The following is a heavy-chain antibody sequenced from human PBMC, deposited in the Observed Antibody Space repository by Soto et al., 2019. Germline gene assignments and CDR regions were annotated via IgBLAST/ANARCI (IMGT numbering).Heavy chain of an antibody. V-gene: IGHV4-59*01. CDR2: IYYSGST. CDR3: ERGGYDSSGYDDAFDI. D-gene: IGHD3-22*01. CDR1: GGSISSYY. J-gene: IGHJ3*02. Sequence: SETLSLTCTVSGGSISSYYWIWLRQPPGKGLEWIGYIYYSGSTNYNPSLKSRVTISVDTSKNQFSLKLSSVTAADTAVYYCERGGYDSSGYDDAFDIWGQGTMVTVSS.